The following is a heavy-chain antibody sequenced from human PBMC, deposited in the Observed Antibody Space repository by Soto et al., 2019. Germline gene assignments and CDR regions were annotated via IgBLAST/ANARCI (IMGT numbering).Heavy chain of an antibody. J-gene: IGHJ6*02. CDR3: ASRNYGDFFAMDV. D-gene: IGHD3-16*01. V-gene: IGHV5-10-1*01. Sequence: GDSLKISCKGSGYRFNSYWISWVRQLPGKGLEWMGRIDPSDSHTIYSPSFQGHVTISADKSISAAYLQWSSLKASDTAMYFCASRNYGDFFAMDVWGQGTTVTVSS. CDR1: GYRFNSYW. CDR2: IDPSDSHT.